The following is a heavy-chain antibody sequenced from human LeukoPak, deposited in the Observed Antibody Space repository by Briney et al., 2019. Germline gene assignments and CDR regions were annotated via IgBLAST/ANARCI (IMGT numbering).Heavy chain of an antibody. J-gene: IGHJ4*02. V-gene: IGHV5-51*01. CDR3: ARRHGDYRDLDY. Sequence: GESLKISFKGSGYSFTSYWIGWVRQMPGKGLEWVGIIYPGNSDTRYSPSFRGQVTISADKSISTAYLQWSSLKASDTAMYYCARRHGDYRDLDYWGQGTLVTVSS. D-gene: IGHD4-17*01. CDR1: GYSFTSYW. CDR2: IYPGNSDT.